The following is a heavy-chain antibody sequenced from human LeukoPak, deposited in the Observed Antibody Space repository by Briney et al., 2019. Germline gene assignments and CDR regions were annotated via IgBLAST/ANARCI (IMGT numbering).Heavy chain of an antibody. J-gene: IGHJ4*02. V-gene: IGHV3-23*01. CDR1: GFVFTNHA. CDR2: ISGDGRTT. CDR3: AKNFMVKRYIAS. D-gene: IGHD5-18*01. Sequence: PGGSLRLSCAASGFVFTNHAMSWVRQASGRGLEWISVISGDGRTTDYADSVKGRFTVSRDISQNTVSLQMNSLRVEDTGIYYCAKNFMVKRYIASWGQGIQVTVSS.